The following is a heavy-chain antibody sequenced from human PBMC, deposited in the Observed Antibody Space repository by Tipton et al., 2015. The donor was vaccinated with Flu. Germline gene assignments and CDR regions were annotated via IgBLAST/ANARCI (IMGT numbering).Heavy chain of an antibody. J-gene: IGHJ4*02. V-gene: IGHV1-18*01. Sequence: QLVQSGAEVKKPGASVKVSCKASGFSFANFGINWVRQAPGQGLEWMGWISLYSGDTRYSQNVQGRVAMTTDTSTGTAYMELRSLRSDDTAVYYCARGSGYAGDYWGQGTLVTVSS. CDR1: GFSFANFG. D-gene: IGHD5-12*01. CDR3: ARGSGYAGDY. CDR2: ISLYSGDT.